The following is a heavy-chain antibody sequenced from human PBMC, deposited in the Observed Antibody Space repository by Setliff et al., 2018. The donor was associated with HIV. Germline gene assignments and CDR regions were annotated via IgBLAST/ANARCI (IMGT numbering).Heavy chain of an antibody. J-gene: IGHJ6*03. CDR3: ARDRYTWNYGKNYMDV. D-gene: IGHD1-7*01. V-gene: IGHV4-39*02. CDR1: GGSIEFSSYY. CDR2: VYYSGST. Sequence: KTSETLSLTCSVSGGSIEFSSYYWGWIRQPPGKGLEWIGSVYYSGSTYYNPSLKSRLTISVDTSTNKFSLKLSSVTAADTAVYYCARDRYTWNYGKNYMDVWGKGTTVTVSS.